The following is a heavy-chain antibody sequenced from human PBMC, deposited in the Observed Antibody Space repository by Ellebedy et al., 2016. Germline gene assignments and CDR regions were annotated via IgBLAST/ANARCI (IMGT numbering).Heavy chain of an antibody. CDR2: INPSGGST. J-gene: IGHJ4*02. CDR3: ATDTLDY. V-gene: IGHV1-46*01. D-gene: IGHD2/OR15-2a*01. CDR1: GYTFTSYY. Sequence: ASVKVSCKASGYTFTSYYMHWVRQAPGQGLEWMGIINPSGGSTSYAQKFQGRVTMTEDTSTDTAYMELSSLRSEDTAVYYCATDTLDYWGQGTLVTVSS.